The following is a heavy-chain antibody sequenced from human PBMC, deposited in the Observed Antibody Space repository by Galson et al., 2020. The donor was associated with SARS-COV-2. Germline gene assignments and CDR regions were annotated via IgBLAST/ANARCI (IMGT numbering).Heavy chain of an antibody. CDR2: IYYSGST. Sequence: SETLSLTCTASGGSISSYYWSWIRQPPGKGLEWIGYIYYSGSTNYNPSLKSRVTISVDTSKNQFSLKLSSVTAADTAVYYCARLAVAGNLLGYDYYGMDVWGQGTTVTVSS. CDR3: ARLAVAGNLLGYDYYGMDV. V-gene: IGHV4-59*01. D-gene: IGHD6-19*01. CDR1: GGSISSYY. J-gene: IGHJ6*02.